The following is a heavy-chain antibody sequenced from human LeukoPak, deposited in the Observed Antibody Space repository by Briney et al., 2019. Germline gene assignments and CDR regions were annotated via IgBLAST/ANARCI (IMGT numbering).Heavy chain of an antibody. J-gene: IGHJ4*02. CDR3: ARDLPEYYYGSGSYSGY. V-gene: IGHV1-18*01. CDR2: ISTYNGNT. CDR1: GYTFTSYG. Sequence: ASVKVSCKASGYTFTSYGISRVRQAPAQGLEWMGWISTYNGNTNYARKLQGRVTMTTDTSTSTAYMEVRSLRSDDTAVYYCARDLPEYYYGSGSYSGYWGGGTLVTVSS. D-gene: IGHD3-10*01.